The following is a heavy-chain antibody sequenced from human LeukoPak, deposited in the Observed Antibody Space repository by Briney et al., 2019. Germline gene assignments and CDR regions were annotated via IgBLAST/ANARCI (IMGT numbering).Heavy chain of an antibody. Sequence: ASVKVSCKASGYTFTSYDINWVRQATGQGLEWMGWMNPNSGNTGYAQKFQGRVNMTRNTSISTAYMELSSLKSEDTAVYYCARGPLGIYYMDVWGKGTTVTVSS. CDR3: ARGPLGIYYMDV. V-gene: IGHV1-8*01. J-gene: IGHJ6*03. CDR1: GYTFTSYD. CDR2: MNPNSGNT.